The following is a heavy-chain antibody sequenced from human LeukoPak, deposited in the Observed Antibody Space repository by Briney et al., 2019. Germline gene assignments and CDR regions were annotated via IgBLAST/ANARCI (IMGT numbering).Heavy chain of an antibody. J-gene: IGHJ4*02. CDR3: AKDRDGDTAMTIDY. CDR1: GFTFSSYA. Sequence: GGSLRLSCAASGFTFSSYAMSWVRQAPGKGLEWVSAISGSGGSTYYADSVKGRFTISRDNSKNTLYLQMNSLRAEDMAVYYCAKDRDGDTAMTIDYWGQGTLVTVSS. CDR2: ISGSGGST. V-gene: IGHV3-23*01. D-gene: IGHD5-18*01.